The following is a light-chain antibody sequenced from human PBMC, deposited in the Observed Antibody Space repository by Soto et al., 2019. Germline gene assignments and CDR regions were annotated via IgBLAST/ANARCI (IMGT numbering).Light chain of an antibody. CDR3: SSDTSSSTLYVV. Sequence: QSALTQPASASGSPGQSITISCTGTSSDVGGYNYVSWYQQHPGKAPKLMIYDVSNRPSGVSNRVSGSKSGNTASLTISGLQAEDEADYYCSSDTSSSTLYVVVGGGTKVTVL. CDR1: SSDVGGYNY. CDR2: DVS. V-gene: IGLV2-14*01. J-gene: IGLJ2*01.